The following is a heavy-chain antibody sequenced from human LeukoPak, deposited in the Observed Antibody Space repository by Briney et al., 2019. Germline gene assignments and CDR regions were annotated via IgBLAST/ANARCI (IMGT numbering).Heavy chain of an antibody. Sequence: GGSLRLSCAASGFTFSSYEMNWVRQAPGKGLERVSYISSSGSIIYYADSVKGRFTISRDNAKNSLYLQMNSLRAEDTAVYYCARESHGYCSSTSCYGLYYYYYYMDVWGKGTTVTISS. D-gene: IGHD2-2*01. CDR2: ISSSGSII. CDR1: GFTFSSYE. CDR3: ARESHGYCSSTSCYGLYYYYYYMDV. J-gene: IGHJ6*03. V-gene: IGHV3-48*03.